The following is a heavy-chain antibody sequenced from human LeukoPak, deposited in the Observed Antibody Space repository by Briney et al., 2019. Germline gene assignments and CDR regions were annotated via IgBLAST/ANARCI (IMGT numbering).Heavy chain of an antibody. CDR2: IYDSGST. CDR3: ANPYYYDSSGYYFPPYFDS. Sequence: SETLSLTCTVPGGSIRSSYYYWGWIRQPPGKGLEWIGRIYDSGSTYDNPSLKSRLTISVDTSKDQFSLKLNSVTAADTAVYDCANPYYYDSSGYYFPPYFDSWGQGTLVTVSS. CDR1: GGSIRSSYYY. D-gene: IGHD3-22*01. V-gene: IGHV4-39*01. J-gene: IGHJ4*02.